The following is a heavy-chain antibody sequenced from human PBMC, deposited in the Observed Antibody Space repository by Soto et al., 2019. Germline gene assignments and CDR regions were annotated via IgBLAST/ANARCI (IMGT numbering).Heavy chain of an antibody. CDR1: GFIFSSYA. CDR2: ISGSGGST. Sequence: GGSLRLSCAASGFIFSSYAMSWVRQAPGKGLEWVSVISGSGGSTYYADSVKGRFALSRDNSKNTLYLQMNSLRGEDTAVYYFAKGRAPDYFTSGRERYYFDSWGQGTLVTVSS. V-gene: IGHV3-23*01. D-gene: IGHD3-10*01. CDR3: AKGRAPDYFTSGRERYYFDS. J-gene: IGHJ4*02.